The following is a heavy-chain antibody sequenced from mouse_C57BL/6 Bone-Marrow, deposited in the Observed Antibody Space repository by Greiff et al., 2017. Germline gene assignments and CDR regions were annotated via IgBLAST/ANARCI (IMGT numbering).Heavy chain of an antibody. CDR1: GYSFTSYY. CDR3: AGWVGSAWSYDSSYGYFDV. D-gene: IGHD1-1*01. CDR2: IYPGSGNT. Sequence: QVQLQQSGPELVKPGASVKISCKASGYSFTSYYIHWVKQRPGQGLEWIGWIYPGSGNTKYNEKFKGKATLTADTSSSTAYMQLSSLTSEDSAVYYCAGWVGSAWSYDSSYGYFDVWGTGTTVTVSS. J-gene: IGHJ1*03. V-gene: IGHV1-66*01.